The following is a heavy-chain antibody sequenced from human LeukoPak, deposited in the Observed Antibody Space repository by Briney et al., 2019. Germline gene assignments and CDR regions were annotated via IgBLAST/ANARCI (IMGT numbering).Heavy chain of an antibody. Sequence: PGGSLRLSCAASGCTFSNHAMNWVRQAPGKGLEWVSVISYDGSNKYYADSVKGRFTISRDNSKNTLYLQVNSLRAEDTAVYYCAKDKGAHFDYWGQGTLVTVSS. J-gene: IGHJ4*02. D-gene: IGHD1-26*01. V-gene: IGHV3-30*04. CDR1: GCTFSNHA. CDR3: AKDKGAHFDY. CDR2: ISYDGSNK.